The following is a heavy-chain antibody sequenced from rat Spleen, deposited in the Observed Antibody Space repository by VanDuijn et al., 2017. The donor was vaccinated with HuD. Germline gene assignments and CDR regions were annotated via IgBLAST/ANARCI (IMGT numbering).Heavy chain of an antibody. CDR3: ARGGLWFAY. Sequence: QVQLKESGPGLVQPSQTLSLTCTVSGFSLTSYHVSWVRQPPGKSLVWMGTIWGDGSTAYNSALKSRLSISRDTSKSQVFLKMSSLKTEDTATYYCARGGLWFAYWGHGTLVTVSS. V-gene: IGHV2-15*01. CDR2: IWGDGST. CDR1: GFSLTSYH. J-gene: IGHJ3*01.